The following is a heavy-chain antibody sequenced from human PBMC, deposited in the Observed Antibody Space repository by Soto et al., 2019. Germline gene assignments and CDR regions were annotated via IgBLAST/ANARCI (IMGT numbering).Heavy chain of an antibody. V-gene: IGHV3-48*02. CDR3: ARVIMDV. CDR1: GFNFGGYG. J-gene: IGHJ6*02. Sequence: GGSLRLSCAASGFNFGGYGMTWVRQAPGKGLEWVSYISSSSDGIYYADSVKGRFTISRDNARNTVYLQMNSLRDEDTAVYYCARVIMDVWGQGTTVTV. CDR2: ISSSSDGI.